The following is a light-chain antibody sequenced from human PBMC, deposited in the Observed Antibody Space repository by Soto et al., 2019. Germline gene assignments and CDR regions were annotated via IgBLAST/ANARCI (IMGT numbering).Light chain of an antibody. CDR3: QQANTFPLT. V-gene: IGKV1D-12*01. CDR1: QGISSW. CDR2: AAS. Sequence: DIQMTQSLSSVSASVGDRITITCRASQGISSWLAWYQQKQGKAPKXXIYAASSLQSGVPSRFSGSGSGTHLTITISSLQPEDGETYYGQQANTFPLTFGQGTRLEIK. J-gene: IGKJ5*01.